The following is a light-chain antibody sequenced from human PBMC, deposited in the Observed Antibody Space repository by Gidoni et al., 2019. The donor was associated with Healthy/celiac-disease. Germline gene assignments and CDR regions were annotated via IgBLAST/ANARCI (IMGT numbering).Light chain of an antibody. V-gene: IGLV1-51*01. CDR3: GTWDSSLSAEV. J-gene: IGLJ1*01. CDR2: DNK. CDR1: SSNIGNNY. Sequence: QSVFKQPPTVSAAPGQKVTISCSGSSSNIGNNYVSWYQQLPGTAPKLLIYDNKKRPSGSPDRFSGSKSGTSATLGITGLQTGDEADYYCGTWDSSLSAEVFGTGTKVTVL.